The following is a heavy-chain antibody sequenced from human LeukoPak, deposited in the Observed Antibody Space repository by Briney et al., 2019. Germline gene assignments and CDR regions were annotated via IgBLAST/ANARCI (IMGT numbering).Heavy chain of an antibody. CDR1: GGSISSSSYY. V-gene: IGHV4-39*01. J-gene: IGHJ6*03. CDR3: ARPYGDYESGDYYYYYMDV. CDR2: IYYSGST. Sequence: KPSETLSLTCTVSGGSISSSSYYWGWIRQPPGKGLEWIGSIYYSGSTYYNPSLKSRVTISVDTSKNQFSLKLSSVTAADTAVYYCARPYGDYESGDYYYYYMDVWGKGTTVTVSS. D-gene: IGHD4-17*01.